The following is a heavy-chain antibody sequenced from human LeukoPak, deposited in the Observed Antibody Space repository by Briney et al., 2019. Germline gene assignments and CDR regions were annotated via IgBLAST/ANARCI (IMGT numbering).Heavy chain of an antibody. CDR3: ASKGGATTYGYYYYYMDV. J-gene: IGHJ6*03. CDR2: IKQDGSEK. D-gene: IGHD1-26*01. CDR1: GFTFSSYW. V-gene: IGHV3-7*01. Sequence: PGGSLRLSCAASGFTFSSYWMSWVRQAPGKGLEWVANIKQDGSEKYYVDSVKGRFTISRDNAKNSLYLQMNSLRAEDTAVYYCASKGGATTYGYYYYYMDVWGKGTTATISS.